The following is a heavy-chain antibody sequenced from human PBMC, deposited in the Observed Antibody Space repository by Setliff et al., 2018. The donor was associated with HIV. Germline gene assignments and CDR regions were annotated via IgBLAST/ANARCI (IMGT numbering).Heavy chain of an antibody. D-gene: IGHD5-12*01. CDR3: ARGHSAYDPRLFDY. J-gene: IGHJ4*02. Sequence: GGSLRLSCAASGFTFDDYAMHWVRQAPGKGLEWVGRIKSKTDGGTTDYVAPVKGRFTISRDNSRNTLYLQMGSLRAEDTAVYYCARGHSAYDPRLFDYWGQGTLVTVSS. CDR1: GFTFDDYA. CDR2: IKSKTDGGTT. V-gene: IGHV3-15*01.